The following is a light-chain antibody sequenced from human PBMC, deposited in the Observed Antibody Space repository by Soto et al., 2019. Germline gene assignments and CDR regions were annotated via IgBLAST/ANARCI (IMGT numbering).Light chain of an antibody. V-gene: IGKV3-15*01. CDR2: GAS. Sequence: EIVMTQSPATLSVSPGERATLSCRASQSVSSNLAWYQQKPGQAPRLLIYGASTRANGIPARFSGSGSGTELTLTISSLQSEDFAVYYCQQYNNWPRWTFGQGTKVDIK. CDR1: QSVSSN. J-gene: IGKJ1*01. CDR3: QQYNNWPRWT.